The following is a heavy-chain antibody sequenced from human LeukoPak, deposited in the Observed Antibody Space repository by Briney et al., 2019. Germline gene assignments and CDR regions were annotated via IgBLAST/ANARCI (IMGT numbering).Heavy chain of an antibody. CDR3: AKGVGGLDTEDY. J-gene: IGHJ4*02. CDR2: ISYDAKSN. CDR1: GFTFSSYG. V-gene: IGHV3-30*18. D-gene: IGHD2-15*01. Sequence: PGGSLRLSCVTSGFTFSSYGMHWVRQVPGKGLEWVAVISYDAKSNYHVDSVKGRFTISRDNSKNTLYLQMNSLRAEDTAVYYCAKGVGGLDTEDYWGQGTLVTVSS.